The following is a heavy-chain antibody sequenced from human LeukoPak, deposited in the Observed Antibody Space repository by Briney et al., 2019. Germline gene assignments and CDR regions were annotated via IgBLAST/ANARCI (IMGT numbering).Heavy chain of an antibody. J-gene: IGHJ4*02. Sequence: ASVKVSCKASGYTFTGNYVHWVRQAPGQRLEWVGWINPNTGGTNYAQRFQGRVAMTRDTSINAAYMELSRLTSDDTAVYYCARLDRYSSGFDYWGQGTLVTVS. CDR1: GYTFTGNY. CDR3: ARLDRYSSGFDY. CDR2: INPNTGGT. D-gene: IGHD6-6*01. V-gene: IGHV1-2*02.